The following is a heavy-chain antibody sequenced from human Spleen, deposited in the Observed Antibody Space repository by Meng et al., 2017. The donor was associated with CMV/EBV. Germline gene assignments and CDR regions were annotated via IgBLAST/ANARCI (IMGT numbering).Heavy chain of an antibody. J-gene: IGHJ4*02. CDR3: ARPLGNTVAFDY. V-gene: IGHV4-34*01. CDR1: GGSLSDYY. D-gene: IGHD2-8*02. Sequence: TWAGYGGSLSDYYWTWIRQPPGKGLEWIGEINHSGSTNYNPSLKSRVTILVDTSKNQFSLRLSSVTAADTAVYYCARPLGNTVAFDYWGQGTLVTVSS. CDR2: INHSGST.